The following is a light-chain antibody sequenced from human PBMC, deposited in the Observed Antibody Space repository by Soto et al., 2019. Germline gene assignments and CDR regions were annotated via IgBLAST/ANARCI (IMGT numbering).Light chain of an antibody. CDR1: SSDVGGYNY. CDR3: CSSAGTYTSV. Sequence: QSALTQPRSVSGSPGQSVTISCTGTSSDVGGYNYVSWYQQHPGKAPKLIIYDVSKRPSGVPDRFSGSKSGNTASLTISGLQAEDEADYYCCSSAGTYTSVFVGGTKLTVL. V-gene: IGLV2-11*01. J-gene: IGLJ3*02. CDR2: DVS.